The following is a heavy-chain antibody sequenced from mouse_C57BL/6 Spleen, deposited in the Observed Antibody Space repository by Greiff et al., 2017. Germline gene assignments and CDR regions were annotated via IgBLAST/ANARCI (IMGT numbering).Heavy chain of an antibody. D-gene: IGHD1-1*02. V-gene: IGHV1-64*01. CDR3: ARSRAYGGGWYFDV. CDR2: IHPNSGGT. Sequence: QVQLQQPGAELVKPGASVKLSCKASGYTFTSYWMHWVKQRPGQGLEWIGRIHPNSGGTNYNEKFQSKATLTVDKSSSTAYMQLSSLTSEDSAVYYCARSRAYGGGWYFDVWGKGTTLTVSS. CDR1: GYTFTSYW. J-gene: IGHJ1*03.